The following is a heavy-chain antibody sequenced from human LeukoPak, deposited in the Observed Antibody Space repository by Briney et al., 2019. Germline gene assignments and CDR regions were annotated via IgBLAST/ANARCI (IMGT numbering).Heavy chain of an antibody. CDR1: GGSISSSSYY. J-gene: IGHJ4*02. D-gene: IGHD3-9*01. CDR3: ARLQTGLSGYFDWLLYDFDY. V-gene: IGHV4-39*01. CDR2: IYYSGST. Sequence: SETLSLTCTVSGGSISSSSYYWGWLRQPPGKGLEWLGSIYYSGSTYYNPSLKSRVTISVDTSTNQFSLKLSSVTAADTAVYYCARLQTGLSGYFDWLLYDFDYWGQGTLVTVSS.